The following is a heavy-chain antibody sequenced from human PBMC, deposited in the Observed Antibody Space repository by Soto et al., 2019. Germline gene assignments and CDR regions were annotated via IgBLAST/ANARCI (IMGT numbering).Heavy chain of an antibody. CDR1: GGSISSGDYY. CDR2: IYYSGST. V-gene: IGHV4-31*03. J-gene: IGHJ5*02. D-gene: IGHD6-6*01. CDR3: ARDLGVAIAARPGGWLYP. Sequence: KTSETLSLTCTVSGGSISSGDYYWSWIRQHPGKGLEWIGYIYYSGSTYSNPSLKSRVTISVDTSKNQFSLRLNSVTAADTAVYYCARDLGVAIAARPGGWLYPWGQGTLVTVSS.